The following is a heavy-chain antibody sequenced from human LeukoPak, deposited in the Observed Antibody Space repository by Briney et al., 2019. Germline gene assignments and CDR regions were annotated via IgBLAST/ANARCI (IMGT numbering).Heavy chain of an antibody. CDR2: IYHSGST. D-gene: IGHD6-13*01. J-gene: IGHJ5*02. Sequence: SETLSLTCTVSGYSISSGYYWGWLRQPPGKGLEWIGSIYHSGSTYYNPSLKSQVTISVDTSKNQFSLKLTSVTAADTAVYYCARGYSSSWYLNWFDPWGQGTLVAVSS. CDR1: GYSISSGYY. V-gene: IGHV4-38-2*02. CDR3: ARGYSSSWYLNWFDP.